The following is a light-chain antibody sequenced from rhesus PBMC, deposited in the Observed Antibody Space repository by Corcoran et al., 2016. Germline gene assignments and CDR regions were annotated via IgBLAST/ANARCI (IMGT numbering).Light chain of an antibody. CDR2: NAY. V-gene: IGKV3-40*03. CDR1: ESVGSY. J-gene: IGKJ1*01. Sequence: EIVMTQSPATLSLSPGETATLSCRASESVGSYLAWYQQKPGQAPKLLVHNAYFRATGIPDRFSGSGSRTEFTLTISSLEPEDVGVYHCQQYNDLLRTFGQGTKVEIK. CDR3: QQYNDLLRT.